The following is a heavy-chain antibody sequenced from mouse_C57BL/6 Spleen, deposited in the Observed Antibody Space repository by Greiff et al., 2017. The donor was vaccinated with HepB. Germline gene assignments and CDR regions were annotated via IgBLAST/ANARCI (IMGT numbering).Heavy chain of an antibody. CDR1: GYTFTSYW. CDR2: IHPNSGST. J-gene: IGHJ2*01. CDR3: ARGGGYFGY. Sequence: QVQLQQPGAELVKPGASVKLSCKASGYTFTSYWMHWVKQRPGQGLEWIGMIHPNSGSTNYNEKFKRKATLTVDKSSSTAYMQLSSLTSEDSAVYYCARGGGYFGYWGQGTTLTVSS. V-gene: IGHV1-64*01.